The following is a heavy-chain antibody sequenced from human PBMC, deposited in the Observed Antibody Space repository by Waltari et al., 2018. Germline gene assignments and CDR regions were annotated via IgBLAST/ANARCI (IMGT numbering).Heavy chain of an antibody. CDR1: GFSISSGHW. J-gene: IGHJ3*02. CDR2: LSGFGDL. D-gene: IGHD1-1*01. Sequence: QVQLQESGPGLVRPSDTLSLTCTVSGFSISSGHWGGWIRQSPAKGLEWIGYLSGFGDLYANASLKSRVTLSMETSKNQFSLRLSSVTAVDTAVYYCAKKVERTGMRVDAFDIWGQGTLVTVSS. V-gene: IGHV4-28*05. CDR3: AKKVERTGMRVDAFDI.